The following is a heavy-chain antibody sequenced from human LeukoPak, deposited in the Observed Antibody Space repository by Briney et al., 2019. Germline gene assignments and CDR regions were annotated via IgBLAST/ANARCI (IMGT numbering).Heavy chain of an antibody. CDR2: IYPGDSDT. CDR1: GSSFTSYW. V-gene: IGHV5-51*01. Sequence: GGSLEISRKGSGSSFTSYWSGWVRQLPGKGLEGMGIIYPGDSDTRYNPTFQGQVTISAHKSISTAYLQWSSLKASDTAMYYCARRGSSSGYYYPLPFDYWGQGTLVTVSS. CDR3: ARRGSSSGYYYPLPFDY. D-gene: IGHD3-22*01. J-gene: IGHJ4*02.